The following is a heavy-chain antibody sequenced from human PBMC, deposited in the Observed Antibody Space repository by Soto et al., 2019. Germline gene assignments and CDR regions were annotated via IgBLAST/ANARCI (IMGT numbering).Heavy chain of an antibody. CDR1: VGTFSGYY. CDR3: ARGLHGSGRYYNKVGDAFDI. V-gene: IGHV4-34*01. J-gene: IGHJ3*02. Sequence: SETMPLTGAVYVGTFSGYYWAWFRQPPGKALEWIGEINHSGSTNYNPSLKSRVTISVDTSKNQFSLKLSSVTAADTAVYYCARGLHGSGRYYNKVGDAFDICGEGTMVIVSS. D-gene: IGHD3-10*01. CDR2: INHSGST.